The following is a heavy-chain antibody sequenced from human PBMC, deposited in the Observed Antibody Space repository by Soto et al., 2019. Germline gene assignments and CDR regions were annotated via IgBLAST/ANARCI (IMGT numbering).Heavy chain of an antibody. J-gene: IGHJ4*02. V-gene: IGHV3-23*01. CDR1: GCTFSGYA. CDR2: ISTSGGST. Sequence: GGSLRLSCAGSGCTFSGYAMTWVRQAPGKELEWVSVISTSGGSTYYADSVKGRFTISRDNSKNTLYLQMNSLRAQDTAVYYCAKSLVAARRLPGPSDWGQGTLVTVSS. CDR3: AKSLVAARRLPGPSD. D-gene: IGHD6-6*01.